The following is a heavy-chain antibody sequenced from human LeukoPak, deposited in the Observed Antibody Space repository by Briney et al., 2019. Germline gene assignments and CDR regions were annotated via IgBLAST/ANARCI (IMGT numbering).Heavy chain of an antibody. Sequence: SQTLSLTCTVSGGSISSGGYYWSWIRQHPGKGLEWIGYIYYSGSTYYNPSLKSRVTISVDTSKNQFSLKLSSVPAADTAVYYCAREMRGYSTENWFDPWGQGTLVTVSS. J-gene: IGHJ5*02. CDR2: IYYSGST. D-gene: IGHD5-18*01. V-gene: IGHV4-31*03. CDR3: AREMRGYSTENWFDP. CDR1: GGSISSGGYY.